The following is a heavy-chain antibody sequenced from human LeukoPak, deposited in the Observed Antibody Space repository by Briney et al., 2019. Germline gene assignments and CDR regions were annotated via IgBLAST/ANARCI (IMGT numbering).Heavy chain of an antibody. D-gene: IGHD3-10*01. J-gene: IGHJ4*02. CDR1: GGSFSGYY. Sequence: PSETLSLTCAVYGGSFSGYYYTWIRQPPGQGLEWIGEIIQSGGTNYKPSLNSRVTISIDTSKNQYSLKLTSVTAADTAVYFCARGAVLRGVNPTYWGQGTLVTVSS. CDR3: ARGAVLRGVNPTY. V-gene: IGHV4-34*12. CDR2: IIQSGGT.